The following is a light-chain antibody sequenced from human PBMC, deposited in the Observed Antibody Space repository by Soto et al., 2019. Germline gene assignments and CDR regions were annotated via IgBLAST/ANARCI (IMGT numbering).Light chain of an antibody. CDR2: STN. CDR1: SGSVSTNYY. V-gene: IGLV8-61*01. J-gene: IGLJ3*02. Sequence: QAVVTQEPSFSVSPGGTVTLTCGLSSGSVSTNYYPSWYQQTPGQAPRTLIYSTNTRSSGVPDRFSGSILGNKAALTITGAQADDESYYYCVLYMGSGIWVFGGGTKLTVL. CDR3: VLYMGSGIWV.